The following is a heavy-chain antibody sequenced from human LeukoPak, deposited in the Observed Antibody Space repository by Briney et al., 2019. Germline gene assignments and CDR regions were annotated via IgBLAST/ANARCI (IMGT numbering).Heavy chain of an antibody. CDR3: ARARWLRGRNWFDP. D-gene: IGHD5-12*01. Sequence: SETLSLTCAVYGGSFSGYYWSWIRQPPGKGLEWIGEINHSGSTNYNPSLKSRVTISVDTSKNQFSLKLSSVTAADTAVYYCARARWLRGRNWFDPWGQGTLVTVSS. CDR1: GGSFSGYY. CDR2: INHSGST. V-gene: IGHV4-34*01. J-gene: IGHJ5*02.